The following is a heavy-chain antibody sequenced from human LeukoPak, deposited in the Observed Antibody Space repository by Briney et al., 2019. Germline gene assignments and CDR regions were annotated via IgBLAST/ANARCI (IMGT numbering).Heavy chain of an antibody. CDR2: IYYSGST. V-gene: IGHV4-59*01. CDR1: GGSISLYY. CDR3: ARATNWGYYYMDV. D-gene: IGHD3-16*01. J-gene: IGHJ6*03. Sequence: SETLSLTCTVSGGSISLYYWNWIRQPAGKGLEWIGYIYYSGSTNSNPSLKSRVTISVDTSKNQFSLKLSSVTAADTAVYYCARATNWGYYYMDVWGKGTTVTVSS.